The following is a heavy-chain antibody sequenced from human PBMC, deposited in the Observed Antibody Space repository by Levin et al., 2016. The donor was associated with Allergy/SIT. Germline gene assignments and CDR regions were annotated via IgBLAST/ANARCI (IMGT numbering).Heavy chain of an antibody. CDR2: ISAYNGNT. D-gene: IGHD2-2*01. J-gene: IGHJ4*02. V-gene: IGHV1-18*01. Sequence: ASVKVSCKASGYTFTSYGISWVRQAPGQGLEWMGWISAYNGNTNYAQKLQGRVTMTTDTSTSTAYMELRSLRSDDTAVYYCARDPPPPCSSTSCYPDYWGQGTLVTVSS. CDR1: GYTFTSYG. CDR3: ARDPPPPCSSTSCYPDY.